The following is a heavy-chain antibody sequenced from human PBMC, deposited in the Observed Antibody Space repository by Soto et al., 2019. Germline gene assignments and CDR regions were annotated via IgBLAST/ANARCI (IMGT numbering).Heavy chain of an antibody. V-gene: IGHV1-24*01. CDR1: GYTLTELS. CDR2: FDPEDGET. J-gene: IGHJ4*02. CDR3: ATERHRDSSSWYKIDY. Sequence: GASVKVSCKVSGYTLTELSMHWVRQAPGKGLEWMGGFDPEDGETIYAQKFQGRVTMTEDTSTDTAYMELSSLRSEDTAVYYCATERHRDSSSWYKIDYWGQGTLVPVSS. D-gene: IGHD6-13*01.